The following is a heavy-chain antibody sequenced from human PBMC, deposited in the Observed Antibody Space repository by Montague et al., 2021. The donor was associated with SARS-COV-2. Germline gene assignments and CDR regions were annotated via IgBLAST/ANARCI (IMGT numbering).Heavy chain of an antibody. J-gene: IGHJ4*02. CDR1: GITFSIYT. Sequence: SLRLSCAASGITFSIYTMTWVRQAPGKGLEWVSSISISSTNYIXXXEXXXGRFAISRDNAKNSLFLQMNSLRTDDTAVYYCARDMQQWLEGPFDSWGQGTLVTVSS. D-gene: IGHD6-19*01. CDR2: ISISSTNYI. V-gene: IGHV3-21*01. CDR3: ARDMQQWLEGPFDS.